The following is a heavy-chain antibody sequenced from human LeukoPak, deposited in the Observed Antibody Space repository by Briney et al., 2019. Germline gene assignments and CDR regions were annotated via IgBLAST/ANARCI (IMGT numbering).Heavy chain of an antibody. CDR3: AKVKVGATIDY. D-gene: IGHD1-26*01. V-gene: IGHV3-23*01. Sequence: GGSLRLSCVGSGFPISSYAMSWVRQAPGKGLEWVSVISGRGSRTSYADTVKGRFTISRDNSKNTLYLQMNSLRAEDTAVYYCAKVKVGATIDYWGQGTLVTVSS. J-gene: IGHJ4*02. CDR2: ISGRGSRT. CDR1: GFPISSYA.